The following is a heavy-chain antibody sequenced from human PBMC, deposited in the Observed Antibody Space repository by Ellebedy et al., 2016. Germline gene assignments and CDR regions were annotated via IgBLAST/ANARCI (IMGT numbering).Heavy chain of an antibody. J-gene: IGHJ4*02. Sequence: SETLSLTCTVSGGSISSYYWSWIRQPPGKGLEWIGYIYYSGSTNYNPSLKSRVTISVDTSKNQFSLKLSSVTAADTAVYYCARHGPASIASSTIFDYWGQGTLVTVSS. D-gene: IGHD6-6*01. CDR3: ARHGPASIASSTIFDY. V-gene: IGHV4-59*08. CDR1: GGSISSYY. CDR2: IYYSGST.